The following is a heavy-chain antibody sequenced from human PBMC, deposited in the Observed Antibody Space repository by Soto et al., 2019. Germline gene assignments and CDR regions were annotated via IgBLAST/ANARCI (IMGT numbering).Heavy chain of an antibody. CDR2: IIPIFGTA. CDR1: GGTFSSYA. Sequence: SVKVSCKASGGTFSSYAISWVRQAPGQGLEWMGGIIPIFGTANYAQKFQGRVTITADESTSTAYMELSSLRSEDTAVYYCARMKCSGGSCFGNWFDPWGQGTLVTVSS. CDR3: ARMKCSGGSCFGNWFDP. V-gene: IGHV1-69*13. D-gene: IGHD2-15*01. J-gene: IGHJ5*02.